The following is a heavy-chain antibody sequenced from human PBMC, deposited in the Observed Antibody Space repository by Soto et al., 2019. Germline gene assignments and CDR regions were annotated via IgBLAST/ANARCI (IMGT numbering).Heavy chain of an antibody. CDR1: GYTFTSYA. CDR2: INAGNGNT. D-gene: IGHD3-10*01. V-gene: IGHV1-3*01. CDR3: ARDPLWFGEYNLDY. Sequence: ASVTVSCQTSGYTFTSYAMHWVRQAPGQRLEWMGWINAGNGNTKYSQKFQGRVTITRDTSASTAYMELSSLRSEDTAVYYCARDPLWFGEYNLDYWGQGTLVTVSS. J-gene: IGHJ4*02.